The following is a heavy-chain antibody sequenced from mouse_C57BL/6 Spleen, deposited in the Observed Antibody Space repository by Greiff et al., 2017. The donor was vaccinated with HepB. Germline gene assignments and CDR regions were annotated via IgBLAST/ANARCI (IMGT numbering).Heavy chain of an antibody. J-gene: IGHJ1*03. CDR1: GYTFTSYW. V-gene: IGHV1-59*01. CDR2: IDPSDSYT. D-gene: IGHD2-5*01. CDR3: ARSYSNYVGWYFDV. Sequence: QVQLQQPGAELVRPRTSVKLSCKASGYTFTSYWMHWVKQRPGQGLEWIGVIDPSDSYTNYNQKFKGKATLTVDTSSSTAYMQLSSLTSEDSAVYYCARSYSNYVGWYFDVWGTGTTVTVSS.